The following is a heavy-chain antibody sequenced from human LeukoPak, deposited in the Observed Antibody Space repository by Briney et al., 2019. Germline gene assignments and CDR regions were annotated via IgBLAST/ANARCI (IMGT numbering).Heavy chain of an antibody. D-gene: IGHD6-13*01. V-gene: IGHV4-38-2*02. CDR3: AMCSSSWFDY. CDR1: GYIISSGYY. J-gene: IGHJ5*01. CDR2: IYHSGST. Sequence: SETLSLTCTVSGYIISSGYYWGWIRQPPGKGLEWIGSIYHSGSTYYNPYLKSRVTIPVDTSKNQFSLKLSSVTAADTAVYYCAMCSSSWFDYWGQGTLVTVSS.